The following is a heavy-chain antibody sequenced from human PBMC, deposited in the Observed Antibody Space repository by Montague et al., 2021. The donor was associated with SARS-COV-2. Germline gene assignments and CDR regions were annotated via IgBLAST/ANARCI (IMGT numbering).Heavy chain of an antibody. J-gene: IGHJ4*02. Sequence: SETLSLTCTVSGGSISNYYWSWIRQPAGKGLEWIGRIYSSGSTNYKPSLKSRISMSVDTSKNQFSLELSSVTAADTAIYYCARDYSHCSGGSCVFDYWGQGTLVTVSS. CDR1: GGSISNYY. CDR2: IYSSGST. CDR3: ARDYSHCSGGSCVFDY. D-gene: IGHD2-15*01. V-gene: IGHV4-4*07.